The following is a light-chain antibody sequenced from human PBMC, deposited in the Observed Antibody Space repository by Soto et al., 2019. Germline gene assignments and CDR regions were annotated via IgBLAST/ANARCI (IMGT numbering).Light chain of an antibody. CDR2: DAS. CDR1: QSISTW. CDR3: QQYDTFSLT. V-gene: IGKV1-5*01. Sequence: DIQMTQSPSTLSASVGDRVTITCRASQSISTWLAWYQQKPGKAPKLLIYDASSLESGVPSRFSGSGSGTEFTLTISSLHPDDFAIYYCQQYDTFSLTFGGGTKVEIK. J-gene: IGKJ4*01.